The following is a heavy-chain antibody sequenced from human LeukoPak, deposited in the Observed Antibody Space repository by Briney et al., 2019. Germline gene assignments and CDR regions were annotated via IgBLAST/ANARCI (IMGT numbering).Heavy chain of an antibody. CDR1: GFTFGNYW. D-gene: IGHD2-21*02. V-gene: IGHV3-7*05. CDR3: ARDCGSDCSQAFDL. J-gene: IGHJ3*01. Sequence: GGSLRLSCAASGFTFGNYWMSWVRQAPGRGLEWVADIKQDGTQKYYVDSVEGRITISRDNIKNSLYLQVHSPRVEDTALYYCARDCGSDCSQAFDLWGQGTMVTVSS. CDR2: IKQDGTQK.